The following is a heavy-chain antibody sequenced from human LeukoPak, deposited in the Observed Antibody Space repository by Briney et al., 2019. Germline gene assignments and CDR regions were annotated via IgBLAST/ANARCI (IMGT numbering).Heavy chain of an antibody. CDR2: ISYDGSNK. J-gene: IGHJ6*04. CDR1: GFTFSSYA. Sequence: GRSLGLSCAASGFTFSSYAMHWVRQAPGKGLEWVAVISYDGSNKYYADSVKGRFTISRDNSKNTLYLQMNSLRAEDTAVYYCARDNCSSTSCHDYYYGMDVWGKGTTVTVSS. CDR3: ARDNCSSTSCHDYYYGMDV. D-gene: IGHD2-2*01. V-gene: IGHV3-30*04.